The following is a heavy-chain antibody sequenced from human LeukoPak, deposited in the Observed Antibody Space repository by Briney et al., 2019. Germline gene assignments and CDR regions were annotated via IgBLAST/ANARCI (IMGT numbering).Heavy chain of an antibody. D-gene: IGHD2-15*01. Sequence: SETLSLTCTVSGGSISSYYWSWIRQPAGKGLECIGRIYTSGSTNYNPSLKSRVTMSVDTSKNQFSLKLSSVTAADTAVYYCARGVVVAVEIGNWFDPWGQGTLVTVSS. J-gene: IGHJ5*02. CDR1: GGSISSYY. V-gene: IGHV4-4*07. CDR3: ARGVVVAVEIGNWFDP. CDR2: IYTSGST.